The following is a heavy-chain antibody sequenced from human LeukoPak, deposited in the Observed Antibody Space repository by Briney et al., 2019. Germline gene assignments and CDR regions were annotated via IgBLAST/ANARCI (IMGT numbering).Heavy chain of an antibody. Sequence: GASVKVSCKASGGIFSSYAISWVRQAPGQGLEWMGWMNPNSGNTGYAQKFQGRVTMTRNTSISTAYMELSSLRSEDTAVYYCARGDFDYWGQGTLVTVSS. CDR3: ARGDFDY. J-gene: IGHJ4*02. CDR1: GGIFSSYA. CDR2: MNPNSGNT. V-gene: IGHV1-8*02.